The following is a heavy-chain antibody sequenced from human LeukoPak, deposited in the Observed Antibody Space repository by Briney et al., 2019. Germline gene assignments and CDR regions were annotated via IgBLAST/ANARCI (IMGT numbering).Heavy chain of an antibody. CDR3: VKASGYVLAGFDY. CDR1: GFTFSSYA. CDR2: ISSNGGST. Sequence: GGSLRLSCSASGFTFSSYAMHWVRQAPGKGLEYVSAISSNGGSTYYADSVKGRFTISRDNSKNTLYLQMSSLRAEDTAVYYCVKASGYVLAGFDYWGQGTLVTVSS. J-gene: IGHJ4*02. D-gene: IGHD5-12*01. V-gene: IGHV3-64D*06.